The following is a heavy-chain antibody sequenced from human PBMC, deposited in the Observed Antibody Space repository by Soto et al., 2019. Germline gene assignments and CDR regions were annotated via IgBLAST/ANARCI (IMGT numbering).Heavy chain of an antibody. CDR3: ARDWELGY. CDR2: INPNSGGT. D-gene: IGHD1-26*01. CDR1: GYSFTGYY. J-gene: IGHJ4*02. Sequence: ASVKFSCKASGYSFTGYYMHWVRQAPGHGPEWMGWINPNSGGTYYAQKFQGRVTLTRDTSTSTVYMDLSSLRSDDTAMYYCARDWELGYWGQGTLVTVSS. V-gene: IGHV1-2*02.